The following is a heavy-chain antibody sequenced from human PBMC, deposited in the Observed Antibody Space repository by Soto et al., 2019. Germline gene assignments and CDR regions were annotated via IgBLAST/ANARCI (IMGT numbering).Heavy chain of an antibody. D-gene: IGHD3-10*01. CDR3: ARGDVGDLYFYSFGLDV. J-gene: IGHJ6*02. Sequence: SETLSLTCSLSGVPVSGYHWSWIRQYPGKGLEWIAEIKHTGSFHYNPPLLSRVTMSVDTSKNQFSLNLSSVTAADTAVYYCARGDVGDLYFYSFGLDVWGQGTMVTVSS. CDR2: IKHTGSF. V-gene: IGHV4-34*01. CDR1: GVPVSGYH.